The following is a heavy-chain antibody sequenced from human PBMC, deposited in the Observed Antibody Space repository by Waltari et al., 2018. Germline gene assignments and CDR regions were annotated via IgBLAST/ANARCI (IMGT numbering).Heavy chain of an antibody. CDR3: ARDAMATMSSPFDY. Sequence: QVQLVESGGGVVQPGRSLRLSCAASGFTFSSYGMHWVRQAPGKGLEWVAVIWYDGSNKYYADSVKGRFTISRDNSKNTLYLQMNSLRAEDTAVYYCARDAMATMSSPFDYWGQGTLVTVSS. CDR2: IWYDGSNK. V-gene: IGHV3-33*01. D-gene: IGHD5-12*01. CDR1: GFTFSSYG. J-gene: IGHJ4*02.